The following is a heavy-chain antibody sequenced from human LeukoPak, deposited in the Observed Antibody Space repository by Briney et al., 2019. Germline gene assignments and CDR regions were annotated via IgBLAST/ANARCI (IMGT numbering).Heavy chain of an antibody. CDR3: ARRCSGSPNAIFDY. D-gene: IGHD6-19*01. CDR2: IYYSGST. J-gene: IGHJ4*02. V-gene: IGHV4-39*01. CDR1: GGSISSSSYY. Sequence: PSETLSLTCTVSGGSISSSSYYWGWIRQPPGKGLEGVGSIYYSGSTYDNPALKSRVIISVDTSKNQFSLKLSSVTAADTAVYYCARRCSGSPNAIFDYWGQGTLVTVSS.